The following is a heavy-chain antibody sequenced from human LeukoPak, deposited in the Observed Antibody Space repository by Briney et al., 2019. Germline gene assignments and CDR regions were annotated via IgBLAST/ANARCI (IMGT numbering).Heavy chain of an antibody. Sequence: PGGSLRLSCAASGFTFGNYWMHWVRQAPGKGLVWVSRINSDGSSTNYADSVRGQFTISRDNAKNSLYLQMNSLRAEDTAVYYCARRYGDYVSDAFDIWGQGTMVTVSS. J-gene: IGHJ3*02. CDR1: GFTFGNYW. D-gene: IGHD4-17*01. CDR2: INSDGSST. CDR3: ARRYGDYVSDAFDI. V-gene: IGHV3-74*01.